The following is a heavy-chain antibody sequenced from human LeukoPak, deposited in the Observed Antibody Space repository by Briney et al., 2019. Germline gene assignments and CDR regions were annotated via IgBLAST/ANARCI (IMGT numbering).Heavy chain of an antibody. J-gene: IGHJ4*02. D-gene: IGHD7-27*01. Sequence: GGSLRLSCAASGFTFSNNGMHWVRQAPGKGLQWVAFVKPGGNSKYYPDSVRGRFTISKDNSKKALYLQMESLRLEDTAVYYCAKDYNWGWNYWGQGSLVIVSS. CDR1: GFTFSNNG. CDR2: VKPGGNSK. CDR3: AKDYNWGWNY. V-gene: IGHV3-30*02.